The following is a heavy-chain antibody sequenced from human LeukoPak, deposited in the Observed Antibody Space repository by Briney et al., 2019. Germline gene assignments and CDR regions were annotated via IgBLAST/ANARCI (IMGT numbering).Heavy chain of an antibody. CDR2: IFYSGST. CDR1: GGSISGYY. J-gene: IGHJ4*02. D-gene: IGHD3-22*01. V-gene: IGHV4-59*01. Sequence: SETLSLTCTVSGGSISGYYWSWIRQPPGKGLECVGYIFYSGSTNYNPSLKSRVIISVDTSKNQLSLKLSSVTAADTAVYYCARARYYYDSSGYLYFDYWGQGTLVTVSS. CDR3: ARARYYYDSSGYLYFDY.